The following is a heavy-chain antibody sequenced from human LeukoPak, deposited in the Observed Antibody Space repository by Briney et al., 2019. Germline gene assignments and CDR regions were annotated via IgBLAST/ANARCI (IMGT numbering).Heavy chain of an antibody. CDR1: GFTFSSYA. D-gene: IGHD6-13*01. Sequence: GGSLRLPCAASGFTFSSYAMSWVRQAPGKGLEWVSAISGSGGSTYYADSVKGRFTISRDNSKNTLYLQMNSLRAEDTAVYYCATSDGYSSSWPRGDPSDYWGQGTLVTVSS. CDR2: ISGSGGST. V-gene: IGHV3-23*01. CDR3: ATSDGYSSSWPRGDPSDY. J-gene: IGHJ4*02.